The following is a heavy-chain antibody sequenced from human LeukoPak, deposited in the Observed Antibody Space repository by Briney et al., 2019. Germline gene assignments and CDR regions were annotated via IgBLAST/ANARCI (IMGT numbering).Heavy chain of an antibody. J-gene: IGHJ4*02. Sequence: ASVKVPCKASGYTFTSYGISWVRQAPGQGLEWMGWISAYNGNTNYAQKLQGRVTMTTDTSTSTAYMELRSLRYDDTAVYYCARDRRDYVWGSYRYMDYWGQGTLVTVSS. CDR1: GYTFTSYG. V-gene: IGHV1-18*01. D-gene: IGHD3-16*02. CDR2: ISAYNGNT. CDR3: ARDRRDYVWGSYRYMDY.